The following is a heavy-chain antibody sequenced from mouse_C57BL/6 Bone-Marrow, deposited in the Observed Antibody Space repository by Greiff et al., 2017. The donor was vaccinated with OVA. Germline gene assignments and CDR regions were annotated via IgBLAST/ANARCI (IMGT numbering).Heavy chain of an antibody. CDR2: IDPSDSYT. J-gene: IGHJ2*01. V-gene: IGHV1-50*01. Sequence: VQLQQSGAELVKPGASVKLSCKASGYTFTSYWMQWVKQRPGQGLEWIGEIDPSDSYTNYNQKFKGKATLTVDTSSSTAYMQLSSLTSEDSAVYYCARGVDSSGFDYWGQGTTLTVSS. CDR1: GYTFTSYW. D-gene: IGHD3-2*02. CDR3: ARGVDSSGFDY.